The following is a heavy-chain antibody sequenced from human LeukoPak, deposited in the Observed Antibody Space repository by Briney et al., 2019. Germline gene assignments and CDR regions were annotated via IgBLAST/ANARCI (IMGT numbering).Heavy chain of an antibody. CDR2: IIGSGTNT. V-gene: IGHV3-23*01. CDR3: AKDRSFFFPGASDN. J-gene: IGHJ4*02. CDR1: GFTYSNYA. D-gene: IGHD7-27*01. Sequence: GGSLRLSCAASGFTYSNYAMSWVRQAPGKGLEFVSGIIGSGTNTYYADSVKGRFTISKDNSKNTLFLQMDSLRAEDTAIYYCAKDRSFFFPGASDNWGQGALVTVSS.